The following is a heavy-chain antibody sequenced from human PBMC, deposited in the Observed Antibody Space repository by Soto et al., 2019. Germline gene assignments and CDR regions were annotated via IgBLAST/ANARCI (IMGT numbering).Heavy chain of an antibody. D-gene: IGHD4-4*01. CDR2: IYYSGST. Sequence: SETLSLTCTVSGDSISSYYWSWIRQPPGKGLEWIGYIYYSGSTKNPSLKSRVTMSVDTSKNQFSLKLGSVIAADTAVYYCARVGQPQSFDYWGQGTLVTVSS. CDR3: ARVGQPQSFDY. V-gene: IGHV4-59*01. J-gene: IGHJ4*02. CDR1: GDSISSYY.